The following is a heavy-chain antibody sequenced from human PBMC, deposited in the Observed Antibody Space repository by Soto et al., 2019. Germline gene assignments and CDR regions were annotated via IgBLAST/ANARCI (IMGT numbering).Heavy chain of an antibody. CDR3: AKSPLGYCSGGSCYPPHYFDY. J-gene: IGHJ4*02. CDR2: VGGSGDST. CDR1: GFTFSHYA. V-gene: IGHV3-23*01. D-gene: IGHD2-15*01. Sequence: EVQLLDSGGGLVQPGGSLRLSCAASGFTFSHYAMSWVRQAPGKGLEWVSGVGGSGDSTYYADSVKGRFTISRDNSKDTLYPQMNSLRAEDTAVYYCAKSPLGYCSGGSCYPPHYFDYWGQGTLVTVSS.